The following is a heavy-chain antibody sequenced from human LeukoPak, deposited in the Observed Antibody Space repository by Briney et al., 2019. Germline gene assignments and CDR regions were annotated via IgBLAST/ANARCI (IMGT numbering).Heavy chain of an antibody. D-gene: IGHD3-10*01. J-gene: IGHJ6*03. CDR3: ARGNEEGSGSYYNVIYYYYYMDV. V-gene: IGHV1-8*02. Sequence: ASVKVSCKASGYTFTGYYMHWVRQATGQGLEWMGWMNPNSGNTGYAQKFQGRVTMTRNTSISTAYMELSSLRSEDTAVYYCARGNEEGSGSYYNVIYYYYYMDVWGKGTTVTISS. CDR1: GYTFTGYY. CDR2: MNPNSGNT.